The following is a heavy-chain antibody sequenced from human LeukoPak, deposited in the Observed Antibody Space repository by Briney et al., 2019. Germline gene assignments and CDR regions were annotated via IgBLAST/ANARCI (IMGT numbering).Heavy chain of an antibody. Sequence: GGSLRLSCAASGFTFSNAWMNWVRQAPGKGLEWVSSASGSGGSTYYADSVKGRFTISRDNSKNTLYLQMNSLRAEDTAVYYCAKDLGSVVTPPSLDYWGQGTLVTVSS. D-gene: IGHD4-23*01. CDR2: ASGSGGST. V-gene: IGHV3-23*01. CDR3: AKDLGSVVTPPSLDY. J-gene: IGHJ4*02. CDR1: GFTFSNAW.